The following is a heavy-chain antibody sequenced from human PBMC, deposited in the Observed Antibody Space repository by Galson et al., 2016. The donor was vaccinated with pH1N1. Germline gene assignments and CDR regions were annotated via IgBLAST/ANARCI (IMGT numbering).Heavy chain of an antibody. V-gene: IGHV1-69*04. CDR1: RVTFSTFA. CDR3: ARDRHYGDDRAFDH. CDR2: IIPILGMT. D-gene: IGHD5-12*01. Sequence: SVKVSCKASRVTFSTFAITWVRQAPGQGLEWMGRIIPILGMTNYAQRFHGRVTITADTSTYTAYMELSSLRSDDTAMYYCARDRHYGDDRAFDHWGRGTLVTVSS. J-gene: IGHJ4*02.